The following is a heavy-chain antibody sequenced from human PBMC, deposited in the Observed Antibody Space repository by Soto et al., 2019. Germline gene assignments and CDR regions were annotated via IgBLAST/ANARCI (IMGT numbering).Heavy chain of an antibody. CDR2: ISDTGSSH. Sequence: GGSLRLSCVGSGFTFSSHGMHWVRQAPGKGLECVAVISDTGSSHYYAASVEGRFTISRENSKNTLSLHMDRLRVEDTAVYYCAKDRGGDCPDNSCYFGADYWGQGTPVTVSS. CDR1: GFTFSSHG. V-gene: IGHV3-30*18. CDR3: AKDRGGDCPDNSCYFGADY. J-gene: IGHJ4*02. D-gene: IGHD2-2*01.